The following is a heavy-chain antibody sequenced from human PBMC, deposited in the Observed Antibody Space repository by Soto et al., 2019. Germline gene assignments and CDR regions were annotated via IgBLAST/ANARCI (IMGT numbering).Heavy chain of an antibody. V-gene: IGHV3-21*01. CDR3: ARDLRCSGGSCYTYYYYYYGMDV. J-gene: IGHJ6*02. CDR1: GFTFSSYS. Sequence: SLRLSCAASGFTFSSYSMNWVRQAPGKGLEWVSSISSSSSYIYYADSVKGRFTISRDNAKNSLYLQMNSLRAEDTAVYYCARDLRCSGGSCYTYYYYYYGMDVWGQGTTVTVSS. D-gene: IGHD2-15*01. CDR2: ISSSSSYI.